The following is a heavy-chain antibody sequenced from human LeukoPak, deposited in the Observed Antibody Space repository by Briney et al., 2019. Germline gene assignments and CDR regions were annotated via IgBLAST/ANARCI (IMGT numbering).Heavy chain of an antibody. Sequence: PGGSLRLSCTVSGFTVSSNSMSWVRQAPGKGLEWVSFIYSDNTHYSDSVKGRFTIPRDNSKNTLYLQMNSLRAEDTAVYYCARLSVRSYYDPYAVYWGQGTLVTVSS. V-gene: IGHV3-53*01. D-gene: IGHD3-10*01. CDR3: ARLSVRSYYDPYAVY. CDR1: GFTVSSNS. J-gene: IGHJ4*02. CDR2: IYSDNT.